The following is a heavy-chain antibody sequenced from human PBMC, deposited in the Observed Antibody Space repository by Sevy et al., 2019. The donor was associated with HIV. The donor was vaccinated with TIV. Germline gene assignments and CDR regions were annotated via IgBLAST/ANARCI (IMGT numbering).Heavy chain of an antibody. J-gene: IGHJ4*02. Sequence: GGSLRLSCAASGFTFSSYGMHWVRQAPGKGLEWVAVISYDGSKKYYADSVKGRFTISRDNSKNTLYLQMNSLRAEDTAVYYCAKPYDSSGYYQYYFDYWGQGTLVTVSS. CDR1: GFTFSSYG. D-gene: IGHD3-22*01. CDR2: ISYDGSKK. CDR3: AKPYDSSGYYQYYFDY. V-gene: IGHV3-30*18.